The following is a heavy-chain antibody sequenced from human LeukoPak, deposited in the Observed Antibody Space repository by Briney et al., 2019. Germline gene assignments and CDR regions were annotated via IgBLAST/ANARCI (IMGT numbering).Heavy chain of an antibody. D-gene: IGHD5-24*01. J-gene: IGHJ5*02. CDR1: GGSISSYY. CDR2: IYTSGST. Sequence: PSETLSLTCTVSGGSISSYYWSWIRQPAGKGLEWIGRIYTSGSTNYNPSLESRVTISVDRSKNQFSLKLSSVTAADTAVYYCARGVGDGYNSWFDPWGQGTLVTVSS. CDR3: ARGVGDGYNSWFDP. V-gene: IGHV4-4*07.